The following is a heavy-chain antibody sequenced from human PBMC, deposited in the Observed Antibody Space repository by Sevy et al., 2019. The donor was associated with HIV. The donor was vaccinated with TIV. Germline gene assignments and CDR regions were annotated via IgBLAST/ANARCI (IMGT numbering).Heavy chain of an antibody. CDR1: GFTFSSYA. D-gene: IGHD2-2*02. Sequence: GGSLRLSCAASGFTFSSYAMHWVRQAPGKGLEWVAVISYDGSNKYYADSVKGRFTISRDNSENTLYLQMNSLRAEDTAVYYCARESYCSSTSCYTEYYYYGMDVWGQGTTVTVSS. CDR2: ISYDGSNK. J-gene: IGHJ6*02. V-gene: IGHV3-30*04. CDR3: ARESYCSSTSCYTEYYYYGMDV.